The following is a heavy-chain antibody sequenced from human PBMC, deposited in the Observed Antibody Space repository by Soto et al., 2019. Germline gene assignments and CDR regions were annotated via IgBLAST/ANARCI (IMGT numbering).Heavy chain of an antibody. CDR3: AKDYSDYIWGSYRGPTCFDY. Sequence: GGSLRLSCAASGFTFSSYAMSWVRQAPGKGLEWVSAISGSGGSTYYADSVKGRFTISRDNSKNTLYLQMNSLRAEDTAVYYCAKDYSDYIWGSYRGPTCFDYWGQGTLVTVSS. J-gene: IGHJ4*02. CDR2: ISGSGGST. V-gene: IGHV3-23*01. D-gene: IGHD3-16*02. CDR1: GFTFSSYA.